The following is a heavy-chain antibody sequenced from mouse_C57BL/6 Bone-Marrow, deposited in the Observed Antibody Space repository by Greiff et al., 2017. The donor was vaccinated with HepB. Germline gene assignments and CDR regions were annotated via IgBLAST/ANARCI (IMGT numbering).Heavy chain of an antibody. Sequence: VQLQQPGAELVKPGASVKLSCKASGYTFTSYWIHWVKQRPGQGLEWIGMIHPNSGSTNYNEKFKSKATLTVDKSSSTAYMQLSSLTSEDSAVYYCARDYYGSSYWYFDVWGTGTTVTVSS. CDR1: GYTFTSYW. CDR3: ARDYYGSSYWYFDV. V-gene: IGHV1-64*01. J-gene: IGHJ1*03. CDR2: IHPNSGST. D-gene: IGHD1-1*01.